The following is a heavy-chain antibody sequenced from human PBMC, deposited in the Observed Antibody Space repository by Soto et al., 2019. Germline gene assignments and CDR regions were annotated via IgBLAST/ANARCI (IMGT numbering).Heavy chain of an antibody. CDR3: ARGAFYRVGATSSHDY. CDR2: IIPIFGTA. J-gene: IGHJ4*02. Sequence: QVQLVQSGAEVKKPGSSVKVSCKASGGTFSSYAISWVRQAPGQGLEWMGGIIPIFGTANYAQKFQGRVTITADESTSTADMELSSRRAEDTAVYYWARGAFYRVGATSSHDYWGQGTLVTVSS. V-gene: IGHV1-69*01. CDR1: GGTFSSYA. D-gene: IGHD1-26*01.